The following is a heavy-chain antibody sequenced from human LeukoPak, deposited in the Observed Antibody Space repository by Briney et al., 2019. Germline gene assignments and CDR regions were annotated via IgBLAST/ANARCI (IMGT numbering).Heavy chain of an antibody. Sequence: ASVKVSCKTSGYTFTGYYMHWVRQATGQGLEWMGWMNPNSGNTGYAQKFQGRVTMTRNTSISTAYMELSSLRSEDTAVYYCARWVHNWFDPWGQGTLVTVSS. CDR3: ARWVHNWFDP. D-gene: IGHD1-1*01. V-gene: IGHV1-8*02. CDR1: GYTFTGYY. CDR2: MNPNSGNT. J-gene: IGHJ5*02.